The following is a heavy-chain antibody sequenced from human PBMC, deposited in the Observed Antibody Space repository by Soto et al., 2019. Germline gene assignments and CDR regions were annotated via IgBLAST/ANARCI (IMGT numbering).Heavy chain of an antibody. CDR2: IIGSGGST. J-gene: IGHJ4*02. CDR3: AKRDSSGYHYFDY. V-gene: IGHV3-23*01. CDR1: GFTFSGHA. D-gene: IGHD3-22*01. Sequence: HPGGSLRLSCEASGFTFSGHAMSWVRQAPGKGLEWVSLIIGSGGSTFYADSVKGRLTISRDNSKNTLYLQMNSLRAEDTAVYYCAKRDSSGYHYFDYWGQGILVTVSS.